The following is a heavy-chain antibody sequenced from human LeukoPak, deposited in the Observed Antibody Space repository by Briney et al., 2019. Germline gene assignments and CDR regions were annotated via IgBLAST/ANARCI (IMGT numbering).Heavy chain of an antibody. V-gene: IGHV4-39*07. CDR2: LYYSGSS. Sequence: SETLSLTCTVSGDSISSSNSYRGWIRQPPGKGLEWIGSLYYSGSSYYNPSLKSRVTISVDKSKNQFSLKLSSVTAADTAVYYCARTQEGSYYHYWGQGTLVTVSS. D-gene: IGHD3-10*01. J-gene: IGHJ4*02. CDR1: GDSISSSNSY. CDR3: ARTQEGSYYHY.